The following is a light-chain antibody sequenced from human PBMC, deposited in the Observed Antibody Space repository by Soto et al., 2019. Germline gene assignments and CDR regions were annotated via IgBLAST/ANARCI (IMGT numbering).Light chain of an antibody. Sequence: QSALTQPPSASGSPGQSVTISCTGTSSDVGGYNYVSWYQQHPGKAPKLMNYEVSKRPSGVPDRFSGSKSGNTASLTVSGLQAEDEADYYCSSYAGSLYVFGTGTKLTVL. CDR2: EVS. CDR3: SSYAGSLYV. CDR1: SSDVGGYNY. V-gene: IGLV2-8*01. J-gene: IGLJ1*01.